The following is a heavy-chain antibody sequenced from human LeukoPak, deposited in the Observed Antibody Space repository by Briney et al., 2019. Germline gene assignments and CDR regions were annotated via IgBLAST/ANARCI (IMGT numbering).Heavy chain of an antibody. CDR2: MYSSGST. CDR1: GGSISSSSYY. Sequence: KPSETLSLTCTVSGGSISSSSYYWGWIRQPPGKGLEWIGSMYSSGSTYYNPSLKSRVTISVDTSKNQFSLELSSVTAADTAVYYCARSGSGYLRYYFDYWGQGTLVTVSS. CDR3: ARSGSGYLRYYFDY. J-gene: IGHJ4*02. V-gene: IGHV4-39*07. D-gene: IGHD5-12*01.